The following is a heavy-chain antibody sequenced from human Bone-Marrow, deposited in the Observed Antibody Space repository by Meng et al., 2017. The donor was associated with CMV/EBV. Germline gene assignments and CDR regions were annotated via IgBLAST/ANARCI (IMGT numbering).Heavy chain of an antibody. J-gene: IGHJ6*02. Sequence: SETLSLTCTVSGGSISSYYWSWIRQPPGKGLKWIGYIYYSGSTNYNPSLKSRVTISVDTSKNQFSLKLSSVTAADTAVYYCARVNYSSGWYETYGMDVWGQGTTVTVSS. CDR3: ARVNYSSGWYETYGMDV. V-gene: IGHV4-59*01. D-gene: IGHD6-19*01. CDR1: GGSISSYY. CDR2: IYYSGST.